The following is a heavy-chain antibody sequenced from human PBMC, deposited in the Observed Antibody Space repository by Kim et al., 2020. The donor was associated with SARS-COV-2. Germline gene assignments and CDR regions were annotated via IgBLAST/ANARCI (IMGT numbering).Heavy chain of an antibody. Sequence: GGSLRLSCAASGFIFSNHGMGWVRQAPGKGLEWVSSISGSGESTYYVYSVNGRFTVSRDNSKNILSLEMRSLRHEDTAVYYCVRIRSQWLVHRAYFDF. J-gene: IGHJ4*01. CDR1: GFIFSNHG. D-gene: IGHD6-19*01. CDR2: ISGSGEST. V-gene: IGHV3-23*01. CDR3: VRIRSQWLVHRAYFDF.